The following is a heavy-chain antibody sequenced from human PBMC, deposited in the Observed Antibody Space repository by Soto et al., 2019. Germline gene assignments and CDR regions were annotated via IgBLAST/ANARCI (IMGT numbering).Heavy chain of an antibody. CDR3: ARGDYGTGGYPFPYFDY. V-gene: IGHV1-2*02. CDR2: INPDSGAT. Sequence: ASVKVSCKASGYSFTGYYIHWVRQAPGQGLEWMGWINPDSGATNYAQNFQGRVTLTSDTSISTASMDLTSLTSDDTAVYYCARGDYGTGGYPFPYFDYWGQGTLVAVSS. CDR1: GYSFTGYY. D-gene: IGHD2-8*02. J-gene: IGHJ4*02.